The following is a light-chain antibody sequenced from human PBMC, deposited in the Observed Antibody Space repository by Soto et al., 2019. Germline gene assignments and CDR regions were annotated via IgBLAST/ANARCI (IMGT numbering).Light chain of an antibody. V-gene: IGLV1-40*01. Sequence: QAVVTQPPSVSGAPGQRVTISCTGNSSNIGAGFGVHWYQQLPGAVPKLLIYTYTKRPSGVPDRFSGSKSGTSASLAITGLQAEDESDYYCQSYDSSLGVVFGGGTQLTVL. J-gene: IGLJ2*01. CDR1: SSNIGAGFG. CDR3: QSYDSSLGVV. CDR2: TYT.